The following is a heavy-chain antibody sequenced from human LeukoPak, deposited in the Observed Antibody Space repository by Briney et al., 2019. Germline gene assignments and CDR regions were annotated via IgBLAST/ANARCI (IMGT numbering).Heavy chain of an antibody. CDR3: AKDCSGGSCYDY. V-gene: IGHV3-7*04. D-gene: IGHD2-15*01. Sequence: QPGGSLRLSCAASGFTFSDYYMDWVRQAPGKGLEWVANIMYDGSEKYYVDSVRGRFTISRDNAKNSLYLQMNSLTPEDTAVYFCAKDCSGGSCYDYWGQGTLVTVSS. CDR1: GFTFSDYY. CDR2: IMYDGSEK. J-gene: IGHJ4*02.